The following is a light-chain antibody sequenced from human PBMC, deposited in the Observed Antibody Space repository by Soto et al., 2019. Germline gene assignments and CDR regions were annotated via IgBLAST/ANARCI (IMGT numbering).Light chain of an antibody. CDR2: EVS. CDR3: SSYTSRSTLV. CDR1: SSDIGAYNY. J-gene: IGLJ1*01. Sequence: QSVLTQPASVSGSAGQSITISCTGTSSDIGAYNYVSWYQQHPGKAPQLMIYEVSNRPSGVSSRFSGSKSGNTASLTISGLQAEDQADHYCSSYTSRSTLVFGTGTKVTVL. V-gene: IGLV2-14*01.